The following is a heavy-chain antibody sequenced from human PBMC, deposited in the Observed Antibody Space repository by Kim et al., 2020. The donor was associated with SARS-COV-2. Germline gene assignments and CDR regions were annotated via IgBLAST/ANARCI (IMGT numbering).Heavy chain of an antibody. V-gene: IGHV3-74*03. J-gene: IGHJ4*02. CDR2: INSDGSSI. D-gene: IGHD5-12*01. CDR3: TRDVAPSLY. CDR1: GFTFSSYW. Sequence: GGSLRLSCAASGFTFSSYWMHWVRQAPGKGLVWVSRINSDGSSITYADFVKGRFTISRDNAKNTLYLQMNSLRADDTAVYYCTRDVAPSLYWGQGTLVTVSS.